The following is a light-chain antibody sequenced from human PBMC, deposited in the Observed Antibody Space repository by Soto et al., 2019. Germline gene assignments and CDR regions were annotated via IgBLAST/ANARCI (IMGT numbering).Light chain of an antibody. CDR3: QQFNNYPWT. J-gene: IGKJ1*01. V-gene: IGKV1-5*03. CDR2: KAS. Sequence: DIQMTQSPSTLSASVGDRVTITCRASQSISSWLAWYQQKPGKAPKLLIYKASSLESGVPSRFSGSGSGTEFTLTISSLQPDDFATYYCQQFNNYPWTFGQETRVEIK. CDR1: QSISSW.